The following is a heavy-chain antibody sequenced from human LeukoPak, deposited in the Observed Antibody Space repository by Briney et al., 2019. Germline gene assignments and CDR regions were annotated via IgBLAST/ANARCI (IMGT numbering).Heavy chain of an antibody. V-gene: IGHV3-21*04. CDR1: GFTFSSYS. D-gene: IGHD6-19*01. CDR2: ISSSSSYI. CDR3: AKDSASSGWYKLHDAFDI. Sequence: GGSLRLSCAASGFTFSSYSMNWVRQAPGKGLEWVSSISSSSSYIYYADSVKGRFTISRDNAKNSLYLQMNSLRAEDTAVYYCAKDSASSGWYKLHDAFDIWGQGTMVTVSS. J-gene: IGHJ3*02.